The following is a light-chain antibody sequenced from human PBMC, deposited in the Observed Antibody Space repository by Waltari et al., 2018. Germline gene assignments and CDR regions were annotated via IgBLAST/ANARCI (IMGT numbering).Light chain of an antibody. CDR1: QSVSGW. Sequence: QMTQSPSPLSASVGDRVTITCRASQSVSGWLAWYQQKPGKAPQLLIYKASNLESGVPSRFSGSGYGTAFTLTISNLQPDDSATYYCQEYDTDYYTFGQGTKLEI. J-gene: IGKJ2*01. CDR3: QEYDTDYYT. CDR2: KAS. V-gene: IGKV1-5*03.